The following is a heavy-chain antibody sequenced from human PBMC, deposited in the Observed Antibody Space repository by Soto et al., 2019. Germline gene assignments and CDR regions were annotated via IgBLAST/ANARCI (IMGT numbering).Heavy chain of an antibody. CDR3: ARPYDFWSGYFAH. J-gene: IGHJ5*02. Sequence: SETLSLTCTVSGGSISSYYWSWIRQPPGKGLEWIGYIYYSGSTNYNPPLKSRVTISVDTSKNQFSLKLSSVTAADTAVYYCARPYDFWSGYFAHWGQGTLVTVSS. CDR1: GGSISSYY. CDR2: IYYSGST. D-gene: IGHD3-3*01. V-gene: IGHV4-59*08.